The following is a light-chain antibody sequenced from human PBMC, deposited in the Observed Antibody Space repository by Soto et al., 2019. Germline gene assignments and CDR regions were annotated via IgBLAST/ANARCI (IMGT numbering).Light chain of an antibody. V-gene: IGKV3-20*01. CDR3: QQYGSSPRT. J-gene: IGKJ2*01. Sequence: EIVLTQSPGTLSLSPGERATLSCRASQSVSFSFLAWYQQKPGQAPRLLIYGASSRATGIPDRFSGSGSGTDFTLTISRLEPEDFAVYYSQQYGSSPRTFGQGTKLEIK. CDR2: GAS. CDR1: QSVSFSF.